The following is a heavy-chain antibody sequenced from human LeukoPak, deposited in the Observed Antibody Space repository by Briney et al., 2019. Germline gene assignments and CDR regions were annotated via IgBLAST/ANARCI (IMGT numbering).Heavy chain of an antibody. Sequence: GRSLRLSCAASGFTFSSYGMHWVRQAPGKGLEWVAVISYDGSNKYYADSVKGRFTISRDNSKNTLYLQMNSLRAEDTAVYYCAKDRDYYDGSGVDYWGQGTLVTVSS. J-gene: IGHJ4*02. D-gene: IGHD3-22*01. CDR2: ISYDGSNK. CDR1: GFTFSSYG. V-gene: IGHV3-30*18. CDR3: AKDRDYYDGSGVDY.